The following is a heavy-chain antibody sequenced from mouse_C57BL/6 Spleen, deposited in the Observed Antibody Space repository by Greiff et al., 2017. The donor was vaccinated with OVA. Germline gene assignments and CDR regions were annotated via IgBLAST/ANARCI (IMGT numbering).Heavy chain of an antibody. D-gene: IGHD3-2*02. CDR3: ARDRGQLRPIDY. CDR1: GFTFSSYA. Sequence: DVKLVESGGGLVKPGGSLKLSCAASGFTFSSYAMSWVRQTPEKRLEWVATISDGGSYTYYPDNVKGRFTISRDNAKNNLFLQMSHLKSEDTAMYYGARDRGQLRPIDYWGQGTTLTVSS. J-gene: IGHJ2*01. CDR2: ISDGGSYT. V-gene: IGHV5-4*01.